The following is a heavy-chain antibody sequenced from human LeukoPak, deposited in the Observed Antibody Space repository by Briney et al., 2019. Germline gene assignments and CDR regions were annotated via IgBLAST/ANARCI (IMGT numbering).Heavy chain of an antibody. D-gene: IGHD2-21*02. CDR3: GRDVPHIVVVTAIHISRHDAFDI. J-gene: IGHJ3*02. V-gene: IGHV1-8*03. CDR2: MNPNSGNT. CDR1: GYTFTSYD. Sequence: ASVKVSCKASGYTFTSYDINWVRQATGQGLEWMGWMNPNSGNTGYAQKFQGRVTITRNTSISTAYMELSSLRSEDTAMYYCGRDVPHIVVVTAIHISRHDAFDIWGQGTMVTVSS.